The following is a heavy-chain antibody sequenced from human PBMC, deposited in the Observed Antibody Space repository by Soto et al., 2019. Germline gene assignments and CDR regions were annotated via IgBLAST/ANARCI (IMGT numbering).Heavy chain of an antibody. J-gene: IGHJ4*02. CDR2: IWYDGSNK. D-gene: IGHD3-22*01. Sequence: GGSLRLSCAASGFTFSSYVMHWVRQAPGKGLEWVAVIWYDGSNKYYADSVKGRFTISRDNSKNTLYLQMNSLRAEDTAVYYCARSYYYDSSGYRSSLDYWGQGTLVTVSS. V-gene: IGHV3-33*01. CDR1: GFTFSSYV. CDR3: ARSYYYDSSGYRSSLDY.